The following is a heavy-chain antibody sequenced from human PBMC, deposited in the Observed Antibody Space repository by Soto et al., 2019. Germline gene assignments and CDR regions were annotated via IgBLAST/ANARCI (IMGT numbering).Heavy chain of an antibody. D-gene: IGHD1-26*01. Sequence: EVQLLDSGGGLVQPGGSLRLSCAASGFIFDNYAMSWVRQAPGKGLEWVSALSGSGATTHYADSVKGRFTISRDNSKNMVYLRLYNLRADDTAVYFCAKDAKGASAPYFFDGWGQGTLVTVSS. CDR1: GFIFDNYA. CDR2: LSGSGATT. J-gene: IGHJ4*02. CDR3: AKDAKGASAPYFFDG. V-gene: IGHV3-23*01.